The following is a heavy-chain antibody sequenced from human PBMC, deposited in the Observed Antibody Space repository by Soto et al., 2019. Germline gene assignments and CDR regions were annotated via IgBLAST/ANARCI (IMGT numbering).Heavy chain of an antibody. CDR2: ISAYNGNT. D-gene: IGHD3-3*01. CDR1: GYTFTSYG. V-gene: IGHV1-18*01. CDR3: ARVLPLREWSRYYYMDV. J-gene: IGHJ6*03. Sequence: ASVKVSCKASGYTFTSYGISWVRQAPGQGLEWMGWISAYNGNTNYAQKLQGRVTMTTDTSTSTAYMELRSLRSDDTAVYYCARVLPLREWSRYYYMDVWGKGTTVTVSS.